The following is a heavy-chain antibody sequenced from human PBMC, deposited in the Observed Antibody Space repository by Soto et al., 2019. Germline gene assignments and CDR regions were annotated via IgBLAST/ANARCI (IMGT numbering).Heavy chain of an antibody. Sequence: QVQLVQSGAEVKKPGSSVKVSCKASGGTFSSYTISWVRQAPGQGLEWMGRIIPILGIANYAQKFQGRVSSAAAKTTSTASMELSSLRSVDTAVYYSAGEEANYIGSHDAFGIWGGGTMVTVSS. CDR3: AGEEANYIGSHDAFGI. J-gene: IGHJ3*02. V-gene: IGHV1-69*08. CDR2: IIPILGIA. D-gene: IGHD1-26*01. CDR1: GGTFSSYT.